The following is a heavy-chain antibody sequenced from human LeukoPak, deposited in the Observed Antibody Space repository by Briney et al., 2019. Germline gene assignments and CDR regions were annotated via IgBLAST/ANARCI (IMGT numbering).Heavy chain of an antibody. CDR1: GGSISSYY. D-gene: IGHD2-2*01. J-gene: IGHJ4*02. CDR3: ARGRCSSTSCYYYFDY. V-gene: IGHV4-59*01. Sequence: PSETLSLTCTVSGGSISSYYWSWIRQPPGKGLEWIGYIYYSGSTNYNPSLKSRVTISVDTSKNQFSLKLSSVTAADTAVYYCARGRCSSTSCYYYFDYWGQGTLATVSS. CDR2: IYYSGST.